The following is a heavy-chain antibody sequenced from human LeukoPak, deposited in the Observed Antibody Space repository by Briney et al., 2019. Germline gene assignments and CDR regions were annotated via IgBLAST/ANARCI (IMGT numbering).Heavy chain of an antibody. CDR1: EFSASSNY. CDR3: ARGRFSGPDDY. Sequence: PGGSLRLSCAVSEFSASSNYMNWVRQAPGKGLEWVSVIYSGGATYYADSVRGQFTISRDNSKNMVSLQMTSLGAEDTAVYYCARGRFSGPDDYWGQGTLVTVSS. V-gene: IGHV3-53*01. J-gene: IGHJ4*02. CDR2: IYSGGAT. D-gene: IGHD6-19*01.